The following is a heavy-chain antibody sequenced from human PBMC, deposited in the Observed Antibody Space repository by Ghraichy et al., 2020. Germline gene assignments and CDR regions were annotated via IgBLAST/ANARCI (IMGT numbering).Heavy chain of an antibody. J-gene: IGHJ6*02. CDR3: ASLTYYDFWSGYSSYYYYYGMDV. D-gene: IGHD3-3*01. CDR2: MNPNSGNT. Sequence: ASVKVSCKASGYTFTSYDINWVRQATGQGLEWMGWMNPNSGNTGYAQKFQGRVTMTRNTSISTAYMELSSLRSEDTAVYYCASLTYYDFWSGYSSYYYYYGMDVWGQGTTVTVSS. V-gene: IGHV1-8*01. CDR1: GYTFTSYD.